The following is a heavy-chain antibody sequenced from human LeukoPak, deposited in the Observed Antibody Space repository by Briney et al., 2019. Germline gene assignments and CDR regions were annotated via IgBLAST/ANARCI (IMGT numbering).Heavy chain of an antibody. CDR3: ARRAFYGPLDY. Sequence: SQTLSLTCAVSGGSISSGGYSWSWIRQPPGKGLEWIGYIYHSGSTNYNPSLKSRVTISVDTSKNQFSLKLSSVAAADTAVYYCARRAFYGPLDYWGQGTLVTVSS. CDR1: GGSISSGGYS. CDR2: IYHSGST. D-gene: IGHD3-16*01. J-gene: IGHJ4*02. V-gene: IGHV4-30-2*01.